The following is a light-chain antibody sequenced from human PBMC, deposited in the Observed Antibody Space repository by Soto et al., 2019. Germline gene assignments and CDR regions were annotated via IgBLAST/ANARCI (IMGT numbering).Light chain of an antibody. J-gene: IGKJ5*01. V-gene: IGKV3-20*01. CDR1: QSFTSNY. Sequence: GAGPLSPEKIATLSCRASQSFTSNYLAWYQQRPGQAPRLLIYGASTRDTGIPERFRGSVSASVFTRSFSMSVPGDFSVDYCHQRRTCPTFGQGARTEIK. CDR2: GAS. CDR3: HQRRTCPT.